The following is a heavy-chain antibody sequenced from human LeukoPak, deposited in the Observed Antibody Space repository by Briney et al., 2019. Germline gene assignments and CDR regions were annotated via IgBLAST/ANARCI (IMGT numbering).Heavy chain of an antibody. CDR3: ARHPIAAAGFDY. CDR2: IYYSGST. Sequence: SETLSLTCTVSGGSISSYYWSWIRQPPRKGLEWIGYIYYSGSTYYNPSLKSRVTISVDTSKNQFSLKLSSVTAADTAVYYCARHPIAAAGFDYWGQGTLVTVSS. J-gene: IGHJ4*02. D-gene: IGHD6-13*01. CDR1: GGSISSYY. V-gene: IGHV4-59*08.